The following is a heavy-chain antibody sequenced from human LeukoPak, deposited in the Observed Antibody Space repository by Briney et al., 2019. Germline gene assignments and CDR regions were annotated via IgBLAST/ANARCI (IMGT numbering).Heavy chain of an antibody. J-gene: IGHJ4*02. D-gene: IGHD3-10*01. CDR2: IRQDGDTK. CDR3: AKDGRGLWFGESDY. V-gene: IGHV3-7*03. Sequence: PGGSLRLSCAASGFPLNAYWMTWVRQAPGKGLEWVANIRQDGDTKYYVDSVKGRFTISRDNSKNTLYLQMNSLRAEDTAVYYCAKDGRGLWFGESDYWGQGTLVTVSS. CDR1: GFPLNAYW.